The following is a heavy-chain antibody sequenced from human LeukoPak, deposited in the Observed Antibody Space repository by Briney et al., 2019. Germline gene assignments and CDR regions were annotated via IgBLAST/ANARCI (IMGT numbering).Heavy chain of an antibody. CDR3: ARTQRRATVTTAHYYYYYGMDV. D-gene: IGHD4-17*01. J-gene: IGHJ6*02. V-gene: IGHV1-2*02. CDR2: INPNSGGT. Sequence: ASVKVSCKASGYTFTGYYMHWVRQAPGQGLEWMGWINPNSGGTNYAQKFQGRVTMTRDTSISTAYMELSRLRSDDTAVYYCARTQRRATVTTAHYYYYYGMDVWGQGTTVTVSS. CDR1: GYTFTGYY.